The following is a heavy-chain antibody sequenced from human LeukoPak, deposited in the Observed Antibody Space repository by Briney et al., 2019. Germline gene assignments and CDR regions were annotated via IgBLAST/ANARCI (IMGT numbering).Heavy chain of an antibody. D-gene: IGHD3-22*01. J-gene: IGHJ2*01. Sequence: SETLSLTCTVSGGSISSSSYYWGWIRQPPGKGLEWIGSIYYTRSTYYNPSLKSRVTISVDTSKNQFSLKLTFVTAADTAVYYCARGVTMIVVVIRDWYFDLWGRGTLVTVSS. CDR2: IYYTRST. V-gene: IGHV4-39*01. CDR3: ARGVTMIVVVIRDWYFDL. CDR1: GGSISSSSYY.